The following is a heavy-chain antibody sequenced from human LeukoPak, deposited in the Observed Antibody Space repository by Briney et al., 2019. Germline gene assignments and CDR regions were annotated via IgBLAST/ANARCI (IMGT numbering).Heavy chain of an antibody. Sequence: QPGGSLRLSCAASGFTVSSNYMSWVRQAPGKGLEWVSVIYSGGSTFYADSVQGRFTISRDNSNNTLFLQMNRLRVEDTAVYYCARVGFTSSWYRNWGQGTLVTVSS. CDR1: GFTVSSNY. CDR3: ARVGFTSSWYRN. V-gene: IGHV3-66*01. D-gene: IGHD6-13*01. CDR2: IYSGGST. J-gene: IGHJ4*02.